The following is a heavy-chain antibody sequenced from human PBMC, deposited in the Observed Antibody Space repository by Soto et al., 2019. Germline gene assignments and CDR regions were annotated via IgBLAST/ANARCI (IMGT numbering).Heavy chain of an antibody. CDR2: IYYRGST. J-gene: IGHJ4*02. CDR3: AGRYGGTFDY. Sequence: QVQLQESGPGLVKPSETLSLTCTVSGGSISSYYWSWIRQPPGKGLEWIGYIYYRGSTNYNPSLKSRVTISVDTSTNQFSMKLSSVTAADSAVYYCAGRYGGTFDYWGQGTLVTVSS. V-gene: IGHV4-59*08. CDR1: GGSISSYY. D-gene: IGHD2-15*01.